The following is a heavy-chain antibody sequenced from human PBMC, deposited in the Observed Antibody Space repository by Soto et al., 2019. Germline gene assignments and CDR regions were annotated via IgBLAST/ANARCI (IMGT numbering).Heavy chain of an antibody. CDR3: ARGNDYGGNSYWYFDL. D-gene: IGHD4-17*01. V-gene: IGHV4-4*07. J-gene: IGHJ2*01. CDR2: IYSSGST. Sequence: QVQLQESGPGLVKPSETLSLTCTVSGGSISRYYWSWIRQSAGEGLEWIGRIYSSGSTNFNPSLKNRVTMSIDTSKNQFSLKLSSGTAADTAVYYCARGNDYGGNSYWYFDLWGRGTLVTVSS. CDR1: GGSISRYY.